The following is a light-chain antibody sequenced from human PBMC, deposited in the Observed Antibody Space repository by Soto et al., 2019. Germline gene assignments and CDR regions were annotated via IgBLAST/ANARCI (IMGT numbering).Light chain of an antibody. CDR3: QQYSGSLYT. CDR1: QSVSSSY. Sequence: EIVLTQSPATLSLSPGEGATLSCRASQSVSSSYLAWYQQKPGQAPRLLIYGASSRATGIPDRFSGSGSGTDFTLTISRLEPEDFAVYYCQQYSGSLYTFGQGTKLEIK. V-gene: IGKV3-20*01. J-gene: IGKJ2*01. CDR2: GAS.